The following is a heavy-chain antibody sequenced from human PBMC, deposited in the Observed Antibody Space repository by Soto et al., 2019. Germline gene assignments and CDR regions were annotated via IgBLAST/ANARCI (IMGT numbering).Heavy chain of an antibody. D-gene: IGHD4-17*01. CDR2: INPSGGST. CDR3: ARAYYGDYVHYYFDY. CDR1: GYTFTSYY. V-gene: IGHV1-46*01. Sequence: QVQLVQSGAEVKKPGASVKVSCKASGYTFTSYYMHWVRQAPGQGLEWMGIINPSGGSTSYAQKFQGRVTMTRDTSTGTVYMELSSLRSEATAVYYCARAYYGDYVHYYFDYWGQGTLVTVSS. J-gene: IGHJ4*02.